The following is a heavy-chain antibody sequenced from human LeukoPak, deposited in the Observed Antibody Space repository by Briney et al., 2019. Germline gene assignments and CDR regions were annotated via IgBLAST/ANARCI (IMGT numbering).Heavy chain of an antibody. CDR3: ATGPMRELPTAAVDY. Sequence: ASVKVSCKVSGYTLTELSMHWVRQAPGKGLELMGGFDPEDGETIYAQKFQGRVTMTEDTSTDTAYMELSSLRSEDTAVYYCATGPMRELPTAAVDYWSQGTLVTVAS. J-gene: IGHJ4*02. V-gene: IGHV1-24*01. CDR2: FDPEDGET. D-gene: IGHD1-26*01. CDR1: GYTLTELS.